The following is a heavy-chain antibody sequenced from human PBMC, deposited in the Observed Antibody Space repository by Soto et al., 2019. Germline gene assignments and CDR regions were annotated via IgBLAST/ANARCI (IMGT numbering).Heavy chain of an antibody. CDR1: GYTFTSYG. Sequence: ASVKASCKASGYTFTSYGISWVRQAPGQGLEWMGWISAYNGNTNYAQKLQGRVTMTTDTSTSTAYMELRSLRSDDTAVYYCASGYYDSSGYLHYYYGMDVWGQGTTVTVSS. CDR3: ASGYYDSSGYLHYYYGMDV. D-gene: IGHD3-22*01. J-gene: IGHJ6*02. V-gene: IGHV1-18*01. CDR2: ISAYNGNT.